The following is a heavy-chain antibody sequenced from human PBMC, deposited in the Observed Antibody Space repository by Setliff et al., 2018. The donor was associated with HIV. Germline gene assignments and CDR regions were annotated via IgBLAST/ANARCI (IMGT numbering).Heavy chain of an antibody. Sequence: RLSCAASGFSFSIYEMNWVRQAPGKGLKWLSYISSSSGTILYVDSVQGRFTISRDNAKNSLYLQMNSLRAEDTAVYYCARSHYDSRGYYYRGDAFDIWGLGTMVTVSS. D-gene: IGHD3-22*01. CDR1: GFSFSIYE. CDR3: ARSHYDSRGYYYRGDAFDI. CDR2: ISSSSGTI. V-gene: IGHV3-48*03. J-gene: IGHJ3*02.